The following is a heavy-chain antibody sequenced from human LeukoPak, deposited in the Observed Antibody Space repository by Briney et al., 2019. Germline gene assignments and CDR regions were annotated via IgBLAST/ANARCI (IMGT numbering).Heavy chain of an antibody. J-gene: IGHJ4*02. Sequence: PGGSLRLSCEASGFTFSNYYMSWIRQAPGKGLEWIGSIYYSGSTYYSPSLKSRVTISVDTSKNQFSLKLSSVTAADTAVYYCARPNIRYCSGGACSNDGSDYWGQGTLVTVSS. CDR1: GFTFSNYY. CDR3: ARPNIRYCSGGACSNDGSDY. D-gene: IGHD2-15*01. V-gene: IGHV4-39*07. CDR2: IYYSGST.